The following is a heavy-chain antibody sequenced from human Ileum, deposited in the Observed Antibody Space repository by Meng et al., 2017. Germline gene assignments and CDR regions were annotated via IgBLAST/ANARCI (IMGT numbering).Heavy chain of an antibody. D-gene: IGHD5-12*01. Sequence: GSLRLSCNVSGYVITSGYFWGWIRQPPGKGLEWIGSIFHTGSTHYNPSLKSRVTISVDTSKNQFSLKVRYVTAADTAVYYCARGRSPGYGGHDGMAVWGQGPTVTVSS. CDR3: ARGRSPGYGGHDGMAV. V-gene: IGHV4-38-2*02. CDR2: IFHTGST. CDR1: GYVITSGYF. J-gene: IGHJ6*02.